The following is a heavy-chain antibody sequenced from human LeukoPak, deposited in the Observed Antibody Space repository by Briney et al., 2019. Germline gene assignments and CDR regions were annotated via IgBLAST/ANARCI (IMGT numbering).Heavy chain of an antibody. CDR3: ARDRPSGEAFDI. J-gene: IGHJ3*02. CDR2: IIPILGIA. D-gene: IGHD1-26*01. V-gene: IGHV1-69*04. CDR1: GGTFSSYA. Sequence: SVKVSCKASGGTFSSYAISWLRQAPGQGLEWMGRIIPILGIANYAQKFQGRVTITADKSTSTAYMELSSLRSEDTAVYYCARDRPSGEAFDIWGQGTMVTVSS.